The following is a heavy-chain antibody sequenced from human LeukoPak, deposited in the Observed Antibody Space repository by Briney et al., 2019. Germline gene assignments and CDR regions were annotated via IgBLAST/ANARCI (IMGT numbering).Heavy chain of an antibody. CDR1: GFTFSSSW. Sequence: PGGSLRLSCAASGFTFSSSWMSWVRQAPGEGLEWVAHIKPDGSAEYYVDSVKGRLTISRDNARNSLYLQMNSLRAEDTALYYCVGWQQLAAYWGQGALVTVSS. CDR2: IKPDGSAE. D-gene: IGHD6-13*01. V-gene: IGHV3-7*01. CDR3: VGWQQLAAY. J-gene: IGHJ4*02.